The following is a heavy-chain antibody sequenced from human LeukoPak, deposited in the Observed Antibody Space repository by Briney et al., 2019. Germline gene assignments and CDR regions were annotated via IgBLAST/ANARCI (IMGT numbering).Heavy chain of an antibody. CDR3: ARDRDCSSTSCCNAFDI. CDR1: GFTFSDSE. D-gene: IGHD2-2*01. Sequence: PGGSLRLSCAASGFTFSDSEMHWVRQAPGRGLEWVAVISYDGSEKYYADSVKGRFTISRDNSKNTLYLQMNSLRAEDTAVYYCARDRDCSSTSCCNAFDIWGQGTVVTVSS. J-gene: IGHJ3*02. CDR2: ISYDGSEK. V-gene: IGHV3-30*01.